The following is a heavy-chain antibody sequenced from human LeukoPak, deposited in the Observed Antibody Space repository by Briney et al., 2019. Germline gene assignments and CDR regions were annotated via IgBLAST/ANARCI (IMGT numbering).Heavy chain of an antibody. V-gene: IGHV3-21*01. J-gene: IGHJ4*02. CDR3: SGDSFVVPGTFVY. D-gene: IGHD2-15*01. Sequence: PGGSLRLSCAASGFTFSSYSMNWVRQAPGKGLEWVSSISISSNYIYYADSVKGRFTISRRNAKNSLYLQMNRCEAEDTAVYYFSGDSFVVPGTFVYLVQGNVVTVSS. CDR1: GFTFSSYS. CDR2: ISISSNYI.